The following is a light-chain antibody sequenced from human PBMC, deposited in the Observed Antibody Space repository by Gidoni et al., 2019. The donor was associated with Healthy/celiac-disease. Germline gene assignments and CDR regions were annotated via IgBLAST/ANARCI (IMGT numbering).Light chain of an antibody. CDR1: NSDIGGYKY. Sequence: QSALTQPASVSASPGQSITISSTGTNSDIGGYKYVSWHQQHPGKAPKLMTYDVSNRPSGVSNRFSGSKSGNTASLTISGLQAEDEADYYCISFTSSSTWVFGGGTRLTVL. V-gene: IGLV2-14*01. CDR2: DVS. J-gene: IGLJ3*02. CDR3: ISFTSSSTWV.